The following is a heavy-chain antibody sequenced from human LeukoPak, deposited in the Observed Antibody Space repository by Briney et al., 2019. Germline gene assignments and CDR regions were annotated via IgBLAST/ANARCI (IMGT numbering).Heavy chain of an antibody. D-gene: IGHD3-16*01. J-gene: IGHJ6*03. V-gene: IGHV4-30-4*07. CDR2: IFYSGTT. Sequence: SETLSLTCAVSGGSISSGGDSWSWIRQPPGKGLEWIGYIFYSGTTYYNPSLKSRLTISLDTSKNQFSLRLTSVTAADTALYYCARQVGRGTQIYYMDVWGKGTTVIISS. CDR1: GGSISSGGDS. CDR3: ARQVGRGTQIYYMDV.